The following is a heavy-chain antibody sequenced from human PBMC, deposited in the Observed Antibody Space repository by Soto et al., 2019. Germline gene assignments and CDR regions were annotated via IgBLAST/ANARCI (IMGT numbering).Heavy chain of an antibody. Sequence: ESVPTLVNPTQTLTLTCTFSGFSLSTSGVGVGWIRQPPGKALEWLALIYWDDDKRYSPSLKSRLTITKDTSKNQVVLTMTNMKPVDIATYSCAQSASYVAADTNRFDPLFQRTLATVSA. D-gene: IGHD6-13*01. CDR1: GFSLSTSGVG. J-gene: IGHJ5*01. CDR2: IYWDDDK. CDR3: AQSASYVAADTNRFDP. V-gene: IGHV2-5*02.